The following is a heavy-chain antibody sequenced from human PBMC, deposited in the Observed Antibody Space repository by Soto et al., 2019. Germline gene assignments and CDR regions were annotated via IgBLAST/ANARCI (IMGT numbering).Heavy chain of an antibody. J-gene: IGHJ6*02. CDR1: GYSSSSGYF. CDR2: IYYGGST. V-gene: IGHV4-38-2*02. D-gene: IGHD6-25*01. CDR3: ARDRGRLYGMDV. Sequence: SETLSLTCAVSGYSSSSGYFWGCIRRPPGSGLDWIGSIYYGGSTYYTPSLKSRVTISVDTSKNQFSLRLSSVTATDTAVYFCARDRGRLYGMDVWGQGTTVTVS.